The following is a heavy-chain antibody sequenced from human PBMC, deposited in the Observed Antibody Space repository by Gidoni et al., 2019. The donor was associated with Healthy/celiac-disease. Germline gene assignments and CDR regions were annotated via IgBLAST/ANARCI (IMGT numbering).Heavy chain of an antibody. V-gene: IGHV5-51*03. J-gene: IGHJ5*02. CDR3: ARLTSIAVAGTVNWFDP. CDR2: IYPGDSDT. D-gene: IGHD6-19*01. CDR1: GYSFTSYW. Sequence: EVQLVQCGAEVKKPGESLKISCKGSGYSFTSYWIGWVRQMPGKGLEWMGIIYPGDSDTRYSPSFQGQVTISADKSISTAYLQWSSLKASDTAMYYCARLTSIAVAGTVNWFDPWGQGTLVTVSS.